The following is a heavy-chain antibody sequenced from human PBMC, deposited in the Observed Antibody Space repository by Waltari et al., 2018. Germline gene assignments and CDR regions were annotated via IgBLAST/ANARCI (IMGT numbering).Heavy chain of an antibody. D-gene: IGHD2-21*02. V-gene: IGHV4-34*01. J-gene: IGHJ2*01. CDR1: GGSFSGYY. Sequence: QVQLQQWGAGLLKPSETLSLTCAVYGGSFSGYYWSWIRQPPGKGLEWIGEINHSGSTNYNPSLKSRVTISVDTSKNQFSLKLSSVTAADTAVYYCARGLPPYGGNSGRYFDLWGRGTLVTVSS. CDR3: ARGLPPYGGNSGRYFDL. CDR2: INHSGST.